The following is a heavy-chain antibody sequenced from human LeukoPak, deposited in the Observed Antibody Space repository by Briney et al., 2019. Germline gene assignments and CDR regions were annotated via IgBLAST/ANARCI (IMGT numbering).Heavy chain of an antibody. CDR1: GGSISSSN. V-gene: IGHV3-23*01. Sequence: PSGTLSLTCAVSGGSISSSNWWSWVRQAPGKGLEWVSCISSSGGNTYYADSVKGRFTISRDNSKSTLFLQMNSLRADDTAVYYCAKESGYQLPKGFDYWGQGTLVTVSS. J-gene: IGHJ4*02. CDR2: ISSSGGNT. D-gene: IGHD2-2*01. CDR3: AKESGYQLPKGFDY.